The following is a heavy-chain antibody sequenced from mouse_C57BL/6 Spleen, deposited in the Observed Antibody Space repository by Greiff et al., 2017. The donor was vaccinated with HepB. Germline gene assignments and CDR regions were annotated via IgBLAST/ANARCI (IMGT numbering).Heavy chain of an antibody. Sequence: EVKLMESGGGLVKPGGSLKLSCAASGFTFSSYAMSWVRQTPEKRLEWVATISDGGSYTYYPDNVKGRFTISRDNAKNNLYLQMSHLKSEDTAMYYCARGGYGKEGYAMDYWGQGTSVTVSS. V-gene: IGHV5-4*03. J-gene: IGHJ4*01. D-gene: IGHD2-10*02. CDR1: GFTFSSYA. CDR2: ISDGGSYT. CDR3: ARGGYGKEGYAMDY.